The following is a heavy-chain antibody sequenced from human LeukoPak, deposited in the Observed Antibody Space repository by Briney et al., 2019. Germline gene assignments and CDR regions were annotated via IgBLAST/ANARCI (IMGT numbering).Heavy chain of an antibody. CDR3: ARGRIGPDY. J-gene: IGHJ4*02. V-gene: IGHV3-23*01. D-gene: IGHD2-15*01. CDR1: GFTFSSYS. Sequence: GGSLRLSCAASGFTFSSYSMNWVRQAPGKGLEWVSGISGSGGGTYYADSVKGRFTISRDDSKNTLYLQMSSLRVEDTAVYYCARGRIGPDYWGQGTLVTVSS. CDR2: ISGSGGGT.